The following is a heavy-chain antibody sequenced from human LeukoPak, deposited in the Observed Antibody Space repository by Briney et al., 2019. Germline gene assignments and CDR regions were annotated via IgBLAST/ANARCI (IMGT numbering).Heavy chain of an antibody. V-gene: IGHV3-23*01. J-gene: IGHJ4*02. CDR3: AKVDSAAGIRKGGFDY. Sequence: QPGGSLRLSCATSGFTFSSFAMHWVRQAPGKGLEWVSTISGSGGSTYYADSMKGRFTISRDNSKNTLYLQMNSLRAEDTAVYYCAKVDSAAGIRKGGFDYWGQGTLVTVSS. D-gene: IGHD6-13*01. CDR1: GFTFSSFA. CDR2: ISGSGGST.